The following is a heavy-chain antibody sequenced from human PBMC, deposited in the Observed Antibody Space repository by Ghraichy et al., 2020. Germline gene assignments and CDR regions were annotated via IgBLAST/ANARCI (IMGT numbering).Heavy chain of an antibody. Sequence: ASVKVSCKTSGYTFTNYGISWMRQAPGQGLEWMGWISGYNGNTNYAQKVQGRVTMTTDTSTSRAFMELRSLRSDDTAVYYCARDVLSPYYYGSGSYYNPNDYWGQGTLVNVSS. V-gene: IGHV1-18*04. CDR1: GYTFTNYG. CDR3: ARDVLSPYYYGSGSYYNPNDY. CDR2: ISGYNGNT. D-gene: IGHD3-10*01. J-gene: IGHJ4*02.